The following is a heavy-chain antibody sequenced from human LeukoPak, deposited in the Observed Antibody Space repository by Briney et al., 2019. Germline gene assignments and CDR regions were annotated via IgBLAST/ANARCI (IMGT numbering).Heavy chain of an antibody. CDR3: ARLYDPHKKYYYYMDV. V-gene: IGHV3-48*04. D-gene: IGHD5/OR15-5a*01. CDR2: IHLSGTPT. J-gene: IGHJ6*03. CDR1: GFTFSNYW. Sequence: PGGSLRLSCAASGFTFSNYWMHWVRQAPGKGLEWVSYIHLSGTPTHYADPVKGRFSISRDNVKNSLYLQMNSLRAEDTAVYYCARLYDPHKKYYYYMDVWGKGTTVTVSS.